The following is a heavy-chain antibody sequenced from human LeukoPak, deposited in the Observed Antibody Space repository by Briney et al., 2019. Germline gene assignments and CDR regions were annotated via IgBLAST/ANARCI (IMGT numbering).Heavy chain of an antibody. J-gene: IGHJ6*02. CDR3: ARGLAEAGNCMDV. V-gene: IGHV3-74*01. D-gene: IGHD6-19*01. CDR1: GFTLRNYW. CDR2: INSDGTMT. Sequence: PGGSLRLSCGASGFTLRNYWMHWVRQAPGKGLVWVSRINSDGTMTNYADSVKGRFTISRDNAKNTLHLQMNSLRAEDTAVYYCARGLAEAGNCMDVWGQGTTVTVSS.